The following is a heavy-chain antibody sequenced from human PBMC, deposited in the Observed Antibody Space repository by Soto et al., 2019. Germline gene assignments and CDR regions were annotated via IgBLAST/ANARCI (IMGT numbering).Heavy chain of an antibody. CDR1: GGTFSSYA. CDR2: ISGSGDST. Sequence: VQLVQSGAEVKKPGSSVKVSCKASGGTFSSYAISWVRQAPGKGLEWVSAISGSGDSTYYANSVKGRFTISRDNSKNTLYLQMNSLRAEDTAVYYCAKDTPQEWLLVFHYWGQGTLVTVSS. V-gene: IGHV3-23*04. CDR3: AKDTPQEWLLVFHY. D-gene: IGHD3-3*01. J-gene: IGHJ4*02.